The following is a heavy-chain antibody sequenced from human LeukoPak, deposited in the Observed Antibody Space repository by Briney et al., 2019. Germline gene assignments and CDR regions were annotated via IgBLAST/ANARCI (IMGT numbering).Heavy chain of an antibody. CDR1: GFTFSNYW. J-gene: IGHJ5*02. V-gene: IGHV3-7*01. Sequence: GGSLRLSCAASGFTFSNYWMSWVRQAPGKGLEWVANIKQDGGEKYYVDSVKGRFTISRDNAKNSLYLQMNSLRVEDTAVYYCARLTSNYGDYGADWFDPWGQGTQVTVSS. CDR3: ARLTSNYGDYGADWFDP. CDR2: IKQDGGEK. D-gene: IGHD4-17*01.